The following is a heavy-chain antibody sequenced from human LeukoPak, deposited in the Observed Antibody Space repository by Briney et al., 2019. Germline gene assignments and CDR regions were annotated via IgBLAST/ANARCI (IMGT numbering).Heavy chain of an antibody. CDR1: GYIFTGYY. CDR2: INPNSGGT. D-gene: IGHD5-18*01. CDR3: ARDGDTSMVTGDY. Sequence: ASVNVSCKASGYIFTGYYMHWVRQAPGQGLEWVGWINPNSGGTNYIQKFQGRVTMTRDTSISTVYMELSRLTSDDTAIYYCARDGDTSMVTGDYWGQGTLVTVSS. V-gene: IGHV1-2*02. J-gene: IGHJ4*02.